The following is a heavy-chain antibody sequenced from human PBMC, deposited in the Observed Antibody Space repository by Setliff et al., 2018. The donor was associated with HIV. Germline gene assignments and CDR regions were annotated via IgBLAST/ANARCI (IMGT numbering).Heavy chain of an antibody. CDR1: GFTFRDYW. CDR2: TRNKANSYTT. V-gene: IGHV3-72*01. D-gene: IGHD6-13*01. CDR3: TTASIAAAHY. Sequence: PGGSLRLSCAASGFTFRDYWMHWVRQPPGKGLEWVGRTRNKANSYTTEYAASVKGRFTISRDDSKNTLYLQMNSLKTEDTAVYYCTTASIAAAHYWGQGTLVTVSS. J-gene: IGHJ4*02.